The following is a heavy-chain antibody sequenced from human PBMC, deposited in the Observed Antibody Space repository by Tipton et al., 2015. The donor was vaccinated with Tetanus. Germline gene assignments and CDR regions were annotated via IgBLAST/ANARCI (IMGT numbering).Heavy chain of an antibody. Sequence: SLRLSCAASDFAFPDAWMNWVRQAPGKGLEWVARIKTKTDGGTTDYAPPVRGRFIVSRDDSNNMVHLQMDGLRTEDTAIYFCTTWGFWGQGTLVAVPS. V-gene: IGHV3-15*07. J-gene: IGHJ4*02. D-gene: IGHD7-27*01. CDR1: DFAFPDAW. CDR3: TTWGF. CDR2: IKTKTDGGTT.